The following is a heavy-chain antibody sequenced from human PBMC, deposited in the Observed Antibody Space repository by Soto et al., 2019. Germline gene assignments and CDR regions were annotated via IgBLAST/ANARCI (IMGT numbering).Heavy chain of an antibody. Sequence: QVQLVQSGGELKKPGDSLKVSCKASGYTFSNFGVSWVRQAPGQGLEWMGWIVTYNGNTNSAQKFQDRLTMTTDTSTTTADMELRSLTYDDTAVYYCARGPQSTGWRGKWFDPWGQGTLVTVSS. V-gene: IGHV1-18*01. CDR1: GYTFSNFG. CDR2: IVTYNGNT. D-gene: IGHD6-19*01. J-gene: IGHJ5*02. CDR3: ARGPQSTGWRGKWFDP.